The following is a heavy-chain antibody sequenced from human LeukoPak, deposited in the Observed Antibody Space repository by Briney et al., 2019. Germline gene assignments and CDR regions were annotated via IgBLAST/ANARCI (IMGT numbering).Heavy chain of an antibody. V-gene: IGHV5-51*01. CDR3: ARQSRDGSKTRSYFFDY. CDR2: IYPADSET. D-gene: IGHD3-10*01. CDR1: GYIFTHYW. Sequence: GESLRFSCQVSGYIFTHYWIGGVRQMPGKGLESMGIIYPADSETTYSPSLQGQVTISVDKSISTVYLQWSSLKASDTAMYYCARQSRDGSKTRSYFFDYWGQGTLVTVSS. J-gene: IGHJ4*02.